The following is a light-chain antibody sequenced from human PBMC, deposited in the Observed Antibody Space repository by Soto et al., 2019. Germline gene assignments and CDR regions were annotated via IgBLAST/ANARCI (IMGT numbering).Light chain of an antibody. V-gene: IGKV3-20*01. CDR3: QKYGSSPVT. CDR2: GAS. J-gene: IGKJ5*01. Sequence: EIVLTQSPGTLSLSPGERATLSCRASQSVSSTYLAWYQQKPGQPPRLLIYGASSRATGIPDRFGGSGSGTDFTLTITRLESEDFAVYYCQKYGSSPVTFGQGTRLDI. CDR1: QSVSSTY.